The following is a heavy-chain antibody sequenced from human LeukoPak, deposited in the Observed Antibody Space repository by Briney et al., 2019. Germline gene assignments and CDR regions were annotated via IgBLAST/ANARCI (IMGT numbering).Heavy chain of an antibody. CDR3: ARVGWRAWGRGNYYFDY. Sequence: SQTLSLTCAISGDSVSSNSAAWNWIRQSPSRGLEWLGRTYYRSKWYNDYAVSVKSRITINPDTSKNQFSLQLNSVTPEDTAVYYCARVGWRAWGRGNYYFDYWGQGTLVTVSS. D-gene: IGHD3-16*01. J-gene: IGHJ4*02. CDR2: TYYRSKWYN. V-gene: IGHV6-1*01. CDR1: GDSVSSNSAA.